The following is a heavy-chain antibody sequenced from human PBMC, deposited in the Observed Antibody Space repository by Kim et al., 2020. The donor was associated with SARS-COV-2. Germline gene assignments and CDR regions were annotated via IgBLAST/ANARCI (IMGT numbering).Heavy chain of an antibody. J-gene: IGHJ4*02. CDR2: ISGSGGST. V-gene: IGHV3-23*01. Sequence: GGSLRLYCAASGFTFSSYAMSWVRQAPGKGLEWVSAISGSGGSTYYADSVKGRFTISRDNSKNTLNLQMNSLRAEDTAVYYCAKLSHSWYLHFDYWGQGTLVTVSS. D-gene: IGHD6-13*01. CDR3: AKLSHSWYLHFDY. CDR1: GFTFSSYA.